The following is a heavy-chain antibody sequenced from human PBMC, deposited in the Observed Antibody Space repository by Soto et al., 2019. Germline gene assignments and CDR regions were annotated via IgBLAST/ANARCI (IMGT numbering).Heavy chain of an antibody. V-gene: IGHV5-51*01. D-gene: IGHD1-26*01. J-gene: IGHJ4*02. CDR3: ARHSGSYYDF. Sequence: PGESLKLSCKGSGYSFTSYWIGWVRQMPGKGLEWMGVIYPGDSETRYSPSFQGQVTISADKSISTAYLQWSSLKASDTAIYYCARHSGSYYDFWGQGTLVTSPQ. CDR2: IYPGDSET. CDR1: GYSFTSYW.